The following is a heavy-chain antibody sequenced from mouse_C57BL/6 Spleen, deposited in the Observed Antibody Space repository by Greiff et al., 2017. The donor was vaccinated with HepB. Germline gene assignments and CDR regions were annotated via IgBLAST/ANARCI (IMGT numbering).Heavy chain of an antibody. CDR3: AREDYGSSPGGFAY. V-gene: IGHV3-6*01. CDR1: GYSITSGYY. Sequence: EVKLQESGPGLVKPSQSLSLTCSVTGYSITSGYYWNWIRQFPGNKLEWMGYISYDGSNNYNPSLKNRISITRDTSKNQFFLKLNSVTTEDTATYYCAREDYGSSPGGFAYWGQGTLVTVSA. D-gene: IGHD1-1*01. CDR2: ISYDGSN. J-gene: IGHJ3*01.